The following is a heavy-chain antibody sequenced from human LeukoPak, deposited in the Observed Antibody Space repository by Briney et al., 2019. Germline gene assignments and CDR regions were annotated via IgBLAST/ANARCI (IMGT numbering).Heavy chain of an antibody. J-gene: IGHJ3*02. CDR2: INHSGST. V-gene: IGHV4-34*01. CDR1: GGSFSGYY. Sequence: SETLSLTCAVYGGSFSGYYWSWIRQPPGKGLEWIGEINHSGSTNYNPSLKSRVTISVDTSKNQFSLKLSSVTAADTAVYYCAIRGFDWYLAAFDIWGQGTMVTASS. CDR3: AIRGFDWYLAAFDI. D-gene: IGHD3-9*01.